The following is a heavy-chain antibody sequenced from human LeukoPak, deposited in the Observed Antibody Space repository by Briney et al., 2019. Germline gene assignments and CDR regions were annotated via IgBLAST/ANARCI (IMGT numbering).Heavy chain of an antibody. V-gene: IGHV1-8*01. CDR1: GYTFTSYD. D-gene: IGHD2-15*01. Sequence: VASVKVSCKASGYTFTSYDINWVRQATGQGIEWMGWMNPNSGNTGYAQKFQGRVTMTRDTSISTAYLELTTLRSDDTAVYYCARGLPPYCSGDSCYSFLYFHHWGQGTLVTVSS. CDR3: ARGLPPYCSGDSCYSFLYFHH. CDR2: MNPNSGNT. J-gene: IGHJ1*01.